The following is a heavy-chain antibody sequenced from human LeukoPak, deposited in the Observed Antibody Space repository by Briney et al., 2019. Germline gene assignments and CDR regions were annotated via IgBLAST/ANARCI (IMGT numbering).Heavy chain of an antibody. CDR1: GFTFSSYW. D-gene: IGHD1-26*01. CDR3: ARGPSGGNYYVGDY. Sequence: GGSLRLSCAASGFTFSSYWMHWVRHAPGKGLVWVSRINGDGRTTNYADSVKGRFTISRDNAKNTLYLQMNSLRAEDTAVYYCARGPSGGNYYVGDYWGQGALVTVSS. J-gene: IGHJ4*02. V-gene: IGHV3-74*01. CDR2: INGDGRTT.